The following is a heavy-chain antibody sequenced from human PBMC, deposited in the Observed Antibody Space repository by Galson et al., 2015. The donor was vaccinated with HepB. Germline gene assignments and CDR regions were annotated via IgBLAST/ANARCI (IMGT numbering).Heavy chain of an antibody. CDR2: MNPNSGNT. V-gene: IGHV1-8*01. Sequence: SVKVSCKASGYTFTSYDINWVRQATGQGLEWMGWMNPNSGNTGYAQKFQGRVTMTRNTSISTAYMELSSLRSEDTAVYYCARMTTVTRVLDYWDQGTLVAVSS. CDR1: GYTFTSYD. J-gene: IGHJ4*02. D-gene: IGHD4-17*01. CDR3: ARMTTVTRVLDY.